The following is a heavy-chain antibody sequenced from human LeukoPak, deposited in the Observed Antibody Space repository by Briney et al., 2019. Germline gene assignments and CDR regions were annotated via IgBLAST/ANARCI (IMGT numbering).Heavy chain of an antibody. CDR3: TATIIQPAAMAFDY. CDR2: IYYNGRT. Sequence: SQTLSLTCTVSGDSISSYYWGWIGQPPGKGLEWIGSIYYNGRTYYNPFLKGRVTISADTSKNQFSLNLSSVTAADTAVYYCTATIIQPAAMAFDYWGQGTLVTVSS. CDR1: GDSISSYY. J-gene: IGHJ4*02. V-gene: IGHV4-39*01. D-gene: IGHD2-2*01.